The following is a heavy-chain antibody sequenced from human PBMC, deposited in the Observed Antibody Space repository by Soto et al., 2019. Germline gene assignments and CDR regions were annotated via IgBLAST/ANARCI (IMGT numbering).Heavy chain of an antibody. Sequence: PGGSLRLSCAASGFTFSTYAMSWIRQAPGKGLEWVSAISGSGGTTYYADSVKGRFTMSRDNFKNTLYLQMNSLRAEDTADYDYGADWGQGTLVTVSS. CDR2: ISGSGGTT. J-gene: IGHJ4*02. V-gene: IGHV3-23*01. D-gene: IGHD4-17*01. CDR1: GFTFSTYA. CDR3: GAD.